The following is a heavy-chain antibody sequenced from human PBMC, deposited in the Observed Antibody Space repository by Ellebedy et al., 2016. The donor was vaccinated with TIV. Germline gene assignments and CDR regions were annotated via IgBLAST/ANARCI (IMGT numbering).Heavy chain of an antibody. CDR3: ARAGGRHSTGSGFY. CDR2: IKEDGSEA. J-gene: IGHJ4*02. CDR1: GFTFSGYW. Sequence: GESLKISCAASGFTFSGYWMSWVRQAPGKGLEWVASIKEDGSEAYYVDSVKGRFTISRDNAKNSLYLQMSNLRAEDTAVFYCARAGGRHSTGSGFYWGQGTRVTVST. D-gene: IGHD2-2*01. V-gene: IGHV3-7*03.